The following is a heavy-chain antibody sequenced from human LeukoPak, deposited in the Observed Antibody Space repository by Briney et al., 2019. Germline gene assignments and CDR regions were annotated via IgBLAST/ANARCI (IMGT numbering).Heavy chain of an antibody. CDR3: ARDSSGWSFDY. D-gene: IGHD6-19*01. V-gene: IGHV3-74*01. CDR1: GFTFSSSW. Sequence: GGSLRLSCAASGFTFSSSWMNWVRHPPGKGLVWVSRISTDGSSTRYADSVKGRFTISRDNTKNTLYLQMNSLRAEDSAVYYCARDSSGWSFDYWGQGTLVTVSS. J-gene: IGHJ4*02. CDR2: ISTDGSST.